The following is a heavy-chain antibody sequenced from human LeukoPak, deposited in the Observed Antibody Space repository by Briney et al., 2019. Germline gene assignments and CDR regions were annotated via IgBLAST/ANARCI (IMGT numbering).Heavy chain of an antibody. V-gene: IGHV3-48*03. CDR3: ARTRDGPFAY. D-gene: IGHD5-24*01. CDR2: ISNSGSSI. CDR1: GFTFSSYE. J-gene: IGHJ4*02. Sequence: QAGGSLRLSCAASGFTFSSYEMTWVRQAPGKGLEWLSHISNSGSSIQYADSVKGRFTISRDNAKNSLYLQMNSLRVEDTAVYYCARTRDGPFAYWGQGTLVTVSS.